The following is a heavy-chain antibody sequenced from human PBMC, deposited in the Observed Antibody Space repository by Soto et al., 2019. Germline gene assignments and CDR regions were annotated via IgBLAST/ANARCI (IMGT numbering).Heavy chain of an antibody. Sequence: SETLSLTCTVSGGSISSGDYYWSWIRQPPGKGLEWIGYIYYSGSTNYNPSLKSRVTISVDTSKNQFSLKLSSVTAADTAVYYFARVITFGGVIDYWGQGTLVTVSS. V-gene: IGHV4-61*08. D-gene: IGHD3-16*01. CDR2: IYYSGST. CDR1: GGSISSGDYY. J-gene: IGHJ4*02. CDR3: ARVITFGGVIDY.